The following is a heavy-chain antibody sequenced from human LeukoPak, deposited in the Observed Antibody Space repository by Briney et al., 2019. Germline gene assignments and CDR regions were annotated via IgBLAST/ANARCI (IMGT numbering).Heavy chain of an antibody. V-gene: IGHV3-7*01. CDR3: ARDLAYSRLDY. Sequence: GALRLSCAVSGLTFSSSWMDWVRQAPGMGLEWVASINPDGNKKYSADSVKGRFTISRDNAENSLYMQMNSLRVEDTAFYYCARDLAYSRLDYWGQGMLVTVSS. D-gene: IGHD5-18*01. J-gene: IGHJ4*02. CDR2: INPDGNKK. CDR1: GLTFSSSW.